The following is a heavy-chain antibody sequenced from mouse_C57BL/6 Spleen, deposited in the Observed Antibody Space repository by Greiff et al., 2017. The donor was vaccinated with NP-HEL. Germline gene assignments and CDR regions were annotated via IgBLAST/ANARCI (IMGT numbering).Heavy chain of an antibody. Sequence: QVQLQQPGAELVMPGASVKLSCKASGYTFTSYWMHWVKQRPGQGLEWIGEIDPSDSYTNYNQKFKGKSTLTVDKSSSTAYMQLSSLTSEDSAVYYCARYYGSSYYFDDWGQGTTLTVSS. J-gene: IGHJ2*01. CDR3: ARYYGSSYYFDD. D-gene: IGHD1-1*01. CDR2: IDPSDSYT. CDR1: GYTFTSYW. V-gene: IGHV1-69*01.